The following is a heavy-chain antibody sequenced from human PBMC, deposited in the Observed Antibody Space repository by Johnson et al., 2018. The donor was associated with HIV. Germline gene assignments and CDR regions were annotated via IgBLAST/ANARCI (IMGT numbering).Heavy chain of an antibody. CDR2: INWNGGSK. Sequence: VQLVESGGGLVQPGGSLRLSCAASGFTFSSYWMSWVRQAPGKGLEWVAGINWNGGSKDYVDSVTGRLTISRDNSKNTLYLQMSSMRAGDTAVYYCARGRASWELYDAFEIWGQGTMVIVSS. D-gene: IGHD1-26*01. V-gene: IGHV3-23*04. J-gene: IGHJ3*02. CDR3: ARGRASWELYDAFEI. CDR1: GFTFSSYW.